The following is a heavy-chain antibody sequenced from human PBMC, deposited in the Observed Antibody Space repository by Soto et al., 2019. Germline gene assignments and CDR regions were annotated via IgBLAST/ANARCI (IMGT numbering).Heavy chain of an antibody. D-gene: IGHD2-2*01. CDR2: IYHSGST. J-gene: IGHJ6*02. Sequence: PSETLSLTCAVSGDSISSRNWWNWVRQPPGKGLEWIGKIYHSGSTYYNPSLESRVTISVDTSKNQFSLKVSSVTAADTAMYYCARLGGYCSGTSCYGYYGMDVWGQGTTVTVSS. CDR3: ARLGGYCSGTSCYGYYGMDV. CDR1: GDSISSRNW. V-gene: IGHV4-4*02.